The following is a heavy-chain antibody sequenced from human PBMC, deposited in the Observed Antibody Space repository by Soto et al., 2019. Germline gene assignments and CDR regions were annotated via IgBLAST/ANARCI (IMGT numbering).Heavy chain of an antibody. CDR3: ARGVEAWNYFDY. CDR2: IYSGGYT. J-gene: IGHJ4*02. V-gene: IGHV3-53*04. Sequence: EVRLVESGGGLVQPGESLRLSCAVSGFSVSSHYMSWVRQAPGKGLEWVSVIYSGGYTYDADSVRGRFTISRDNSKNILYLQMNSLRPEDTAVYYCARGVEAWNYFDYWGQGALVTVSS. CDR1: GFSVSSHY. D-gene: IGHD1-1*01.